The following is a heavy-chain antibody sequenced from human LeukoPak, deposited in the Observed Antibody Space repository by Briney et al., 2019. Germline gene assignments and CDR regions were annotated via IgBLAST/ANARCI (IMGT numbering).Heavy chain of an antibody. CDR1: GGSFSGYY. CDR3: ARDGRGYSYGMDY. D-gene: IGHD5-18*01. J-gene: IGHJ4*02. Sequence: SETLSLTCAVYGGSFSGYYWSWVRQPPGKGLEWIGEINHSGSTNYNPSLKSRVTISVDTSKNQFSLKLSSVTAADTAVYYCARDGRGYSYGMDYWGQGTLVTVSS. V-gene: IGHV4-34*01. CDR2: INHSGST.